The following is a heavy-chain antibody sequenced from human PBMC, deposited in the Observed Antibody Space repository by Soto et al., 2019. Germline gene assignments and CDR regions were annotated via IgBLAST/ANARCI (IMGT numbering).Heavy chain of an antibody. CDR1: GFSFSTYG. D-gene: IGHD3-3*01. CDR2: ISYDGSNK. CDR3: AKRDFWRLDYGMDV. J-gene: IGHJ6*02. V-gene: IGHV3-30*18. Sequence: QVQLVESGGGVVQPGRSLRLSCAASGFSFSTYGMHWVRQAPGKGLEWVTFISYDGSNKYYADSVKGRFTISRDNSKNTLYLQMNSLRAEDTAMYYWAKRDFWRLDYGMDVWGQGTTVTVSS.